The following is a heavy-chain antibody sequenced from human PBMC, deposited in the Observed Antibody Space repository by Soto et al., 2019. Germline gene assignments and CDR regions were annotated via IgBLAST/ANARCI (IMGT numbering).Heavy chain of an antibody. Sequence: SETLSLTRTVSGDSISGGASFWSWIRQPPGKGLEWIANVYYSGSSYYNPSLKSRLTISVDTTKNQFSLQLKSMTAADTAVYYCAKLSCTSSTCYFPGWFDPWGQGTLVTVSS. D-gene: IGHD2-2*01. CDR1: GDSISGGASF. CDR2: VYYSGSS. V-gene: IGHV4-31*03. J-gene: IGHJ5*02. CDR3: AKLSCTSSTCYFPGWFDP.